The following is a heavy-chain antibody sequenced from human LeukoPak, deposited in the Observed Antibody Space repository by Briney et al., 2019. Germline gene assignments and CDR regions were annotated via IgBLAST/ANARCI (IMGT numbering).Heavy chain of an antibody. CDR1: GFTVSSNC. Sequence: PGGSLRLSCAASGFTVSSNCMSWVRQAPGKGLEWVSVIYSGGSTYYADSVKGRFTISRDNSKNTLYLQMNSLRAEDTAVYYCARDITGTTDDYWGQGTLVTVSS. J-gene: IGHJ4*02. CDR3: ARDITGTTDDY. D-gene: IGHD1-20*01. V-gene: IGHV3-66*02. CDR2: IYSGGST.